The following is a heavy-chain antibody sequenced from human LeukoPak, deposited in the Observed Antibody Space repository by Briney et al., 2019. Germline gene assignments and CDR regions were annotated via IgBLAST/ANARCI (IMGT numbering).Heavy chain of an antibody. D-gene: IGHD6-13*01. CDR3: ARGVGSSWYRD. CDR1: GGSISSSY. Sequence: SETLSLTCTVSGGSISSSYWSWIRQPPGKGLEWIGYIYYSASTYYNPSLKSRLTISVDASKKQFSLKLTSVTAADTAVYFCARGVGSSWYRDWGQGTLVTVSS. V-gene: IGHV4-59*08. CDR2: IYYSAST. J-gene: IGHJ4*02.